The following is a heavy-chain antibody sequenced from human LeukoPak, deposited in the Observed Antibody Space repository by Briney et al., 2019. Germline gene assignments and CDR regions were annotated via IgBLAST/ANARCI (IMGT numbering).Heavy chain of an antibody. V-gene: IGHV4-31*03. CDR1: GGSISSGGYY. J-gene: IGHJ4*02. D-gene: IGHD3-10*02. CDR3: ARTTRPSIFGEPILSHFDY. CDR2: IYYSGST. Sequence: SETLSLTCTVSGGSISSGGYYRSWIRQHPGKGLEWIGYIYYSGSTYYNPSLKSRVTISVDTSKNQFSLKLSSVTAADTAVYYCARTTRPSIFGEPILSHFDYWGQGTLVTVSS.